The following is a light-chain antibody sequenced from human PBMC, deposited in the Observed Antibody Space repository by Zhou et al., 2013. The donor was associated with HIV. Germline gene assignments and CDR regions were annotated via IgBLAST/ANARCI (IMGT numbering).Light chain of an antibody. V-gene: IGKV3-15*01. J-gene: IGKJ1*01. CDR1: QSVRSN. CDR2: GAS. Sequence: EIVMTQSPATLSVSPGERATLTCRASQSVRSNLAWYQQKPGQAPRLLIYGASTRATGIPARFSGSGSGTEFILIITNMQSEDFAVYYCQQYNNWLGTFGQGTKVEIK. CDR3: QQYNNWLGT.